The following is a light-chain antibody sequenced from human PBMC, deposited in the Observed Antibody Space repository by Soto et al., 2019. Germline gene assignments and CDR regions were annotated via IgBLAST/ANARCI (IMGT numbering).Light chain of an antibody. CDR2: DVI. CDR3: SSYASSSTYVL. J-gene: IGLJ2*01. Sequence: SALTQPASVSGSPGQSITISCTGTISDVGGYNYVSWYQQHPGKAPKLMIYDVISRPSRVSNRFSGSKSGNTASLTISGLQAEDEADYYCSSYASSSTYVLFGGGTKLTVL. V-gene: IGLV2-14*01. CDR1: ISDVGGYNY.